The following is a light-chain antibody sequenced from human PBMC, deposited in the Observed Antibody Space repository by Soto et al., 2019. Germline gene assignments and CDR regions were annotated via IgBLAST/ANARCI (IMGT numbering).Light chain of an antibody. CDR1: SRDVGAYDY. V-gene: IGLV2-14*03. J-gene: IGLJ1*01. CDR2: YVD. Sequence: QSALTQPASVSGSPGQSITISCTGTSRDVGAYDYVSWYLQYPDKAPQLLIYYVDHRPSGVSSRFSGSKSGNTASLTISGLQAEDVGDYYCCSYADGSIYFFGTGTKLTVL. CDR3: CSYADGSIYF.